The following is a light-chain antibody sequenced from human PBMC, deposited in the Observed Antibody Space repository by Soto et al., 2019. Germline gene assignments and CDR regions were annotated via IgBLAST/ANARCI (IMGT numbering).Light chain of an antibody. CDR3: QQYGRSPIN. V-gene: IGKV3-20*01. Sequence: ASQTISSWLAWYQQKLGKAPKLLIYGGSSRATGIPDRFFGSGSATDFTLTFSSLVPEDFPVFSCQQYGRSPINFGEGTRLEIK. CDR1: QTISSW. J-gene: IGKJ5*01. CDR2: GGS.